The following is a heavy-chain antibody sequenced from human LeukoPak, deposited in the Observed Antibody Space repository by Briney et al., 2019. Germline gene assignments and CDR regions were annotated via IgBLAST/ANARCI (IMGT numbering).Heavy chain of an antibody. CDR2: ISYDGSNK. CDR1: GFTFSSYV. J-gene: IGHJ4*02. Sequence: GGSLRLSCAASGFTFSSYVMYWVRQAPGKGLEWVAVISYDGSNKYHADSVKDRFIISRDNSKNTLYLQMNSLRAEDTAVYNCARFSSGWYFDYWGQGTLVTVSS. D-gene: IGHD6-19*01. V-gene: IGHV3-30-3*01. CDR3: ARFSSGWYFDY.